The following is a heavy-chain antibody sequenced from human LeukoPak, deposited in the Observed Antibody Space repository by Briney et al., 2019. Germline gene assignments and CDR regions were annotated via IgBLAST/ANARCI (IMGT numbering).Heavy chain of an antibody. CDR3: ATPYRSSISCLDVFNV. Sequence: PSETLSLTCNVSGVSVSDGRYYWAWIRQHPGKGLEWIGYKYYSGSAKYNPSLKSRLTISIDTSKNQFSLQLSSVTAADTATYYCATPYRSSISCLDVFNVWGPGTRVIVSS. D-gene: IGHD2-2*01. CDR1: GVSVSDGRYY. J-gene: IGHJ3*01. CDR2: KYYSGSA. V-gene: IGHV4-31*03.